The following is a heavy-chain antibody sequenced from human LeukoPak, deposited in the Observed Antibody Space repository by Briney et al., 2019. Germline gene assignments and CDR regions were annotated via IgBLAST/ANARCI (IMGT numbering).Heavy chain of an antibody. J-gene: IGHJ3*02. CDR2: FDPKDGDT. CDR1: GYTLTELS. V-gene: IGHV1-24*01. D-gene: IGHD3-9*01. CDR3: ARGLRYFDWSTLISDAFDI. Sequence: ASVKVSCKVSGYTLTELSVHWVRQAPGKGLEWMGNFDPKDGDTIYAQRFQGRVTITADESTSTAYMELSSLRSEDTAVYYCARGLRYFDWSTLISDAFDIWGQGTMVTVSS.